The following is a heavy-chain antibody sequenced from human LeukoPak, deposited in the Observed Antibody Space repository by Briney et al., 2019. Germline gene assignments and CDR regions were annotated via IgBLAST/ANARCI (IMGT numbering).Heavy chain of an antibody. V-gene: IGHV3-23*01. Sequence: GGSLRLSCAASGFTFSSYAMSWVRQAPGKGPEWVSAISGSGGSTYYADSVKGRFTISRDNSKNTLYLQMNSLRAEDTAVYYCAKDLQWLGYFDYWGQGTLVTVSS. J-gene: IGHJ4*02. D-gene: IGHD6-19*01. CDR3: AKDLQWLGYFDY. CDR1: GFTFSSYA. CDR2: ISGSGGST.